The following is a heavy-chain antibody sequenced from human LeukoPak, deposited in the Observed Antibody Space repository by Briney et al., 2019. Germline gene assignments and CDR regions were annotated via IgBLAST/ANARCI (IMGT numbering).Heavy chain of an antibody. CDR2: INHSGST. D-gene: IGHD3-22*01. CDR1: GGSFSGYY. Sequence: SETLSLTCAVYGGSFSGYYWSWILQPPGKGLEWIGEINHSGSTNYNPSLKSRVTISVDTSKNQFSLKLSSVSAAHTAVYYCATESESVVTGRRTFYWGQGTLVTVSS. CDR3: ATESESVVTGRRTFY. J-gene: IGHJ4*02. V-gene: IGHV4-34*01.